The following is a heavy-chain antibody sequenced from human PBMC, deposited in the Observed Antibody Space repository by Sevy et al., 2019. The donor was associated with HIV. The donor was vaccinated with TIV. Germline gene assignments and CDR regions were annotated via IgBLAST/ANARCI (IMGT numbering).Heavy chain of an antibody. CDR1: GFVFDDYA. V-gene: IGHV3-49*03. CDR2: IRNKAFGGTA. CDR3: STRNAYDKSG. J-gene: IGHJ4*02. D-gene: IGHD3-22*01. Sequence: GGSLRLSCTGSGFVFDDYAMSWCRQAPGKGLEWLGFIRNKAFGGTAEYAASVKGRFTISREYSKSIAYLEMNRLEIEDTAVYYCSTRNAYDKSGWGQGTLVTVSS.